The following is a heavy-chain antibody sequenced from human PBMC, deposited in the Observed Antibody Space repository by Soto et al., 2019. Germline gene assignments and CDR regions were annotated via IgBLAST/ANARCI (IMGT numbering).Heavy chain of an antibody. Sequence: QVQLVQSGAEEKKPGASVKVSCKASGYTFTSYAIHWVRQAPGQRLEWMGWINAGNGNTKYSQKFQGRVTITRDTSASTAYMALSSLRSEDTAVYYCASSGSYWGIDYWGQGTLVTVSS. D-gene: IGHD1-26*01. CDR2: INAGNGNT. CDR3: ASSGSYWGIDY. J-gene: IGHJ4*02. CDR1: GYTFTSYA. V-gene: IGHV1-3*05.